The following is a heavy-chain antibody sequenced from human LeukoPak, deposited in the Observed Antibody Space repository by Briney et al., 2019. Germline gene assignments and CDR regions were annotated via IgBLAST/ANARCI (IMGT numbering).Heavy chain of an antibody. V-gene: IGHV4-4*07. CDR3: ARSAAAGTVYYYYMDV. Sequence: SETLSLTCTVSGGSISSYYWSWIRQPAGKGLEWIGRIYTSGSTNYNPSLKSQVTMSVDTSKNQFSLKLSSVTAADTAVYYCARSAAAGTVYYYYMDVWGKGTTVTVSS. CDR1: GGSISSYY. CDR2: IYTSGST. D-gene: IGHD6-13*01. J-gene: IGHJ6*03.